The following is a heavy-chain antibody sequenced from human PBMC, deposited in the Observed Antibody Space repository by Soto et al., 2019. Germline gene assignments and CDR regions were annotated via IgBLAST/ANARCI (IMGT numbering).Heavy chain of an antibody. D-gene: IGHD3-9*01. CDR2: INPYNGHT. CDR1: GYTFSSYG. J-gene: IGHJ4*02. V-gene: IGHV1-18*04. Sequence: QVPLVQSGAEVKKPGASVEVSCKASGYTFSSYGINWVRQAPGQGLEWMGWINPYNGHTNHAQEFQDRVTMTTDTSTTTAYMELRGLRSDDTAVYYCARARRWVLTGYWEFDYWGQGTLATVSS. CDR3: ARARRWVLTGYWEFDY.